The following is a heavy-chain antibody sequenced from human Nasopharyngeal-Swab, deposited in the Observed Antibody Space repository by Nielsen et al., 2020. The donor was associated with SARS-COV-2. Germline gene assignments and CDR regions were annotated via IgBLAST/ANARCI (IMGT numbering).Heavy chain of an antibody. V-gene: IGHV4-31*02. CDR3: ARVFWGYCSSASCSNYYYYYCMDV. Sequence: WIRQPPGKGLEWIGYIYYSGSTYYNPSLKSRVTISVDTSKNQFSLKLSSVTAADTAVYYCARVFWGYCSSASCSNYYYYYCMDVWGKGTTVTVSS. J-gene: IGHJ6*03. D-gene: IGHD2-2*01. CDR2: IYYSGST.